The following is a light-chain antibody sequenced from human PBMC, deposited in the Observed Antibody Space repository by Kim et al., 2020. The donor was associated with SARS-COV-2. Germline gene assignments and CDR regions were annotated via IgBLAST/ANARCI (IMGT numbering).Light chain of an antibody. CDR3: AAWDDSLSGVYV. V-gene: IGLV1-47*01. CDR1: SSNIGSNY. Sequence: QRVTISCSGRSSNIGSNYVYWYQQLPGTAPKLLIYRNNQRPSGVPDRFSGSKSGTSASLAISGLRSEDEADYYCAAWDDSLSGVYVFGTGTKVTVL. CDR2: RNN. J-gene: IGLJ1*01.